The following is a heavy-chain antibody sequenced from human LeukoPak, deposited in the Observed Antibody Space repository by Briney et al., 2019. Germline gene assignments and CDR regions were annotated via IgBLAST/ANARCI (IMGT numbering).Heavy chain of an antibody. CDR2: ITSGGTYI. CDR1: GFTFSSYS. J-gene: IGHJ4*02. V-gene: IGHV3-21*01. D-gene: IGHD2-2*02. Sequence: GGSLRLSCAASGFTFSSYSMNWVRQAPGKGLKWVSSITSGGTYIYYADPVKGRFTISTDNAKNSLYLQMNSLRAEDTAVYYCARGDYTTVFDYWGQGALVTVSS. CDR3: ARGDYTTVFDY.